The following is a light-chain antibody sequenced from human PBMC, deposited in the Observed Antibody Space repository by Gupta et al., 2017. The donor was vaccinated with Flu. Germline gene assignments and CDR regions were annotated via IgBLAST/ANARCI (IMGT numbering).Light chain of an antibody. Sequence: EIVLTQSPATLSLSPGERATLSCRASQSVSSYLAWYQQKPGQAPRLFIYDASNRATGIPARFSGSGSGTDFTLTISSLEPEDFAVYFCQQRRNWPLTFGGGTKVEIK. CDR1: QSVSSY. J-gene: IGKJ4*01. CDR3: QQRRNWPLT. V-gene: IGKV3-11*01. CDR2: DAS.